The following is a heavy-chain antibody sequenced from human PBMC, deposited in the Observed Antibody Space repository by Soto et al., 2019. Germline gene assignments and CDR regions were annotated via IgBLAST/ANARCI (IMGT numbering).Heavy chain of an antibody. J-gene: IGHJ4*02. CDR1: GGSISSSNW. CDR2: IYHSGST. CDR3: ARRHAFSSGWYSALFDY. D-gene: IGHD6-19*01. Sequence: SETLSLTCAVSGGSISSSNWWSWVRQPPGKGLEWIGEIYHSGSTNYNPSLKSRVTISVDKSKNQFSLKLSSVTAADTAVYYCARRHAFSSGWYSALFDYWGQGTLVTVSS. V-gene: IGHV4-4*02.